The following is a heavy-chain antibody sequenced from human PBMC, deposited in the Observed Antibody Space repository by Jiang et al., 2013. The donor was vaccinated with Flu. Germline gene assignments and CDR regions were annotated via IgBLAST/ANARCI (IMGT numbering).Heavy chain of an antibody. CDR3: ARDRTRVSYGDYVYYYGMDV. Sequence: VQLVESGGGVVQPGRSLRLSCAASGFTFSSYAMHWVRQAPGKGLEWVAVISYDGSNKYYADSVKGRFTISRDNSKNTLYLQMNSLRAEDTAVYYCARDRTRVSYGDYVYYYGMDVWGQGTTVTVSS. CDR1: GFTFSSYA. V-gene: IGHV3-30-3*01. CDR2: ISYDGSNK. J-gene: IGHJ6*02. D-gene: IGHD4-17*01.